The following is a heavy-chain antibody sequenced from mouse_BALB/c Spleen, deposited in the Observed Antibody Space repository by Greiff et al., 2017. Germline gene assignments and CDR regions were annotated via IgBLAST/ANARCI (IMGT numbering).Heavy chain of an antibody. CDR3: ARDRSTMSTTGAMDY. V-gene: IGHV5-4*02. J-gene: IGHJ4*01. CDR2: ISDGGSYT. CDR1: GFTFSDYY. D-gene: IGHD2-4*01. Sequence: EVKLVESGGGLVKPGGSLKLSCAASGFTFSDYYMYWVRQTPEKRLEWVATISDGGSYTYYPDSVKGRFTISRDNAKNNLYLQMSSLKSEDTAMYYCARDRSTMSTTGAMDYWGQGTSVTVSS.